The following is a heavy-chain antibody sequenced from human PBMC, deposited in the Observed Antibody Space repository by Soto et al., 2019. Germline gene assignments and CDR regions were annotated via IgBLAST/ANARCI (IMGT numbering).Heavy chain of an antibody. CDR2: ISGSGGST. J-gene: IGHJ5*02. D-gene: IGHD3-22*01. CDR3: AKESYAELYYYDSSGDPDWFDP. Sequence: EVQLLESGGGLVQPGGSLRLSCAASGFTFSIYAMSWVRQAPGKGLEWVSAISGSGGSTYYADSVKGRFTISRDNSKNTLYLQMNSLRADDMAVYYCAKESYAELYYYDSSGDPDWFDPWGQGTLVTVSS. V-gene: IGHV3-23*01. CDR1: GFTFSIYA.